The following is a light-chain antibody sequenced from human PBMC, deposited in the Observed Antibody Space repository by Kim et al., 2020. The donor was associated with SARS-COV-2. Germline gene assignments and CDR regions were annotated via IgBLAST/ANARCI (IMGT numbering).Light chain of an antibody. Sequence: QSSLTQPRSVSGSPGQSVTISCTGTSSDVGGYNYVSWYQQHPGKAPKLMIYDVSKRPSGVPDRFSGSKSGNTASLTISGLQAEDEADYYCCSYAGSQVVFGGGPQLPVL. CDR1: SSDVGGYNY. CDR3: CSYAGSQVV. CDR2: DVS. V-gene: IGLV2-11*01. J-gene: IGLJ2*01.